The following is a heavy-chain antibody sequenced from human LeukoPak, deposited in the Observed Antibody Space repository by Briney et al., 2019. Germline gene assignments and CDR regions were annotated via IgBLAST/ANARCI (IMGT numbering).Heavy chain of an antibody. V-gene: IGHV4-59*01. CDR1: GGSISSYY. CDR3: ARGGSYRFDY. CDR2: IYNSGST. J-gene: IGHJ4*02. Sequence: SETLSLTCTVSGGSISSYYWSWIRQPPGKGLEWVGYIYNSGSTTYNPSLKSRVTISVDTSKNQFSLKLSSVTAADTAVYYCARGGSYRFDYWGQGTLVTVSS. D-gene: IGHD1-26*01.